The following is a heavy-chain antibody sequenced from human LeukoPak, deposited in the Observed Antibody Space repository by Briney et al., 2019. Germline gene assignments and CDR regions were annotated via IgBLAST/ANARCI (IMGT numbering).Heavy chain of an antibody. CDR1: GGSISSGDYF. Sequence: SETLSLTCNVSGGSISSGDYFWNWIRQPPGKGLEWLGYIHYTGSTYYNPSLQSRVTISVDRSKNQFSLKLSSVTAADTAVYYCARVESYSSSWYSAFDIWGQGTMVTVSS. CDR3: ARVESYSSSWYSAFDI. CDR2: IHYTGST. J-gene: IGHJ3*02. D-gene: IGHD6-13*01. V-gene: IGHV4-30-4*01.